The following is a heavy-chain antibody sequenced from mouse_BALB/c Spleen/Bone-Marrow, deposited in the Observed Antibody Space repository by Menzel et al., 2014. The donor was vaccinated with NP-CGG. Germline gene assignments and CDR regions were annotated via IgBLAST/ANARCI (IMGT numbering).Heavy chain of an antibody. J-gene: IGHJ4*01. D-gene: IGHD1-1*01. CDR3: ASRADYSYAMDY. V-gene: IGHV1-80*01. Sequence: QVQLKQSGAELVRPGSSVKISCKASGYTFSNYWLNWMKQRPGQGLEWIGQIYPGDGDTNYIGKFTGKATLTADKSSSTAYMQLSSLTSEDSAVYFCASRADYSYAMDYWGQGTSVTVSS. CDR2: IYPGDGDT. CDR1: GYTFSNYW.